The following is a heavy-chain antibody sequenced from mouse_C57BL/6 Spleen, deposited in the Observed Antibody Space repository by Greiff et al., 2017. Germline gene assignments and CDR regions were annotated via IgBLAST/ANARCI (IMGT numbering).Heavy chain of an antibody. V-gene: IGHV2-9*01. CDR1: GFSLTSYG. J-gene: IGHJ4*01. Sequence: VKLQESGPGLVAPSQSLSITCTVSGFSLTSYGVDWVRQPPGKGLEWLGVIWGGGSTYSNSAPMSRLSISKDNSMSQVLLKKNRLQTDDTAMYDCAKRGYSNYGAMDYWGQGTSVTVSS. CDR3: AKRGYSNYGAMDY. D-gene: IGHD2-5*01. CDR2: IWGGGST.